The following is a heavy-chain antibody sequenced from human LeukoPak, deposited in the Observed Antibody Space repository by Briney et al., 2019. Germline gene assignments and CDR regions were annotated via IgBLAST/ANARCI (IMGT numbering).Heavy chain of an antibody. V-gene: IGHV1-8*01. J-gene: IGHJ5*02. CDR1: GYTFTSYD. D-gene: IGHD6-19*01. CDR3: ARGQGGAVAGIGRRATRHNWFDP. Sequence: ALVKVSCKASGYTFTSYDINWVRQATGQGLEWMGWMNPNSGNTGYAQKFQGRVTMTRNTSISTAYMELSSLRSEDTAVYYCARGQGGAVAGIGRRATRHNWFDPWGQGTLVTVSS. CDR2: MNPNSGNT.